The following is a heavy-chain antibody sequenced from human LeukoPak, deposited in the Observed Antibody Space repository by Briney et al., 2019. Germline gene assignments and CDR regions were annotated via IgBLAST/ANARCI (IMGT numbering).Heavy chain of an antibody. D-gene: IGHD4/OR15-4a*01. Sequence: SVKVSCKASVGTFSSYAISWVRQAPGQGLEWMGRIIPIFGTANYAQKFQGRVTITTDESTSTAYMELSSLRSEDTAVYYCARDPLGPNGYWGQGTLVTVSS. V-gene: IGHV1-69*05. CDR3: ARDPLGPNGY. CDR1: VGTFSSYA. J-gene: IGHJ4*02. CDR2: IIPIFGTA.